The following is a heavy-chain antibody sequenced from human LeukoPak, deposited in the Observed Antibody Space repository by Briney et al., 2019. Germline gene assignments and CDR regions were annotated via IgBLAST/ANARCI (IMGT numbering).Heavy chain of an antibody. J-gene: IGHJ4*02. Sequence: SETLSLTCTVSGGSISSSSYYWGWIRQPPGKGLEWIGSIYYSGSTYYNPSLKSRVTISVDTSKNQFSLKLSSVTAADTAVYYCARADILTGYRLPGYWGQGTLVTVSS. CDR2: IYYSGST. CDR1: GGSISSSSYY. CDR3: ARADILTGYRLPGY. D-gene: IGHD3-9*01. V-gene: IGHV4-39*07.